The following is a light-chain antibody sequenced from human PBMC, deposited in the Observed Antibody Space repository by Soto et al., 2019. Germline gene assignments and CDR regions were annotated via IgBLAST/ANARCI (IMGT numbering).Light chain of an antibody. CDR3: QQYNSYSGT. CDR2: DAS. J-gene: IGKJ1*01. CDR1: QSIRSW. Sequence: DSQMTQSPSTLSASVGDRVTIPCRASQSIRSWLAWYQQKAGKAPKLLIYDASSLESGVPSRFSGSGSGTEFTLTISSLQPDDFATYYCQQYNSYSGTFGQGTKVDIK. V-gene: IGKV1-5*01.